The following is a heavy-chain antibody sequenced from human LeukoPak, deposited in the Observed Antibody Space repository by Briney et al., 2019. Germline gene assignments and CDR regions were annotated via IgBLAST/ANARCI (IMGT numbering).Heavy chain of an antibody. Sequence: SETLSLTCAVYGGSFSGYYWSWIRQPPGKGLEWIGEINHRGSTNYNPSLKSRVTISVDTSQNQFSLKLSSVTAADTAVYYCARHGDDFGVDYWGQGTLVTVSS. CDR1: GGSFSGYY. CDR3: ARHGDDFGVDY. V-gene: IGHV4-34*01. D-gene: IGHD4-17*01. CDR2: INHRGST. J-gene: IGHJ4*02.